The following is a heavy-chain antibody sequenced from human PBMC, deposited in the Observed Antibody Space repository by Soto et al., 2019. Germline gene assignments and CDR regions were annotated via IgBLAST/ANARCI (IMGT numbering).Heavy chain of an antibody. Sequence: GGSLRLSCAASGFIFSSYAMGWFRQAPGKGLEWVSSISGSGGSTYYADSVKGRFIISRDSSKNTMYLQMNSLRVEDTAVYYCAKGLGSKSRYYFDCCGQGTLVTVS. V-gene: IGHV3-23*01. D-gene: IGHD4-4*01. J-gene: IGHJ4*02. CDR3: AKGLGSKSRYYFDC. CDR2: ISGSGGST. CDR1: GFIFSSYA.